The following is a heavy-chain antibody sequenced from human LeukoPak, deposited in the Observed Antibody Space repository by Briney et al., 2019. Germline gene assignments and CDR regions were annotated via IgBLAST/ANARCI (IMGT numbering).Heavy chain of an antibody. CDR3: ARGSSSNPQYYYYMDV. CDR1: GGSFSGYY. CDR2: INHSGST. J-gene: IGHJ6*03. V-gene: IGHV4-34*01. D-gene: IGHD6-13*01. Sequence: SETLSLTCAVYGGSFSGYYWSWIRQPPGKGLEWIGEINHSGSTNYNPSLKSRVTISVDTSKNQFSLKLSSVTAADTAVYYCARGSSSNPQYYYYMDVWGKGTTVTVSS.